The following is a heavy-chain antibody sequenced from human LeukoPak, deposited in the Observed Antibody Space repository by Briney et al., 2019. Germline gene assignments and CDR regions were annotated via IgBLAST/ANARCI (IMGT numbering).Heavy chain of an antibody. CDR1: GFTFSSYA. V-gene: IGHV3-64*01. CDR3: ARAHSSGYYYGAMDY. D-gene: IGHD3-22*01. CDR2: ISSNGGST. J-gene: IGHJ4*02. Sequence: PGGSLRLSCAASGFTFSSYAMHWVRQAPGKGLEYVSAISSNGGSTYYANSVKGRFTISRDNSKNTLYLQMGSLRAEDMAVYYCARAHSSGYYYGAMDYWGQGTLVTVSS.